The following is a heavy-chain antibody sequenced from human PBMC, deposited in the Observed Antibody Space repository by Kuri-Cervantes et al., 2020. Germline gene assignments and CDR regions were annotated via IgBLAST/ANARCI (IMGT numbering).Heavy chain of an antibody. Sequence: SETLSLTCAVYGGSFSGYYWSWIRQPPGKGLEWIGEVSHSGITNYTPSLKSRVTFSVDTSNNQLSLRLHSLTAADTAVYYCARYHISGYSYDYWGQGALVTVSS. CDR3: ARYHISGYSYDY. V-gene: IGHV4-34*01. CDR1: GGSFSGYY. D-gene: IGHD3-22*01. J-gene: IGHJ4*02. CDR2: VSHSGIT.